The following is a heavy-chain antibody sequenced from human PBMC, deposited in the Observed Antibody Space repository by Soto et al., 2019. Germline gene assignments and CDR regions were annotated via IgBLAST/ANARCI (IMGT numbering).Heavy chain of an antibody. CDR3: ARKLELRGSYYYYYDMDV. J-gene: IGHJ6*02. D-gene: IGHD1-7*01. V-gene: IGHV1-2*02. CDR1: GYTFTDYY. CDR2: INPNSGGT. Sequence: GPVKVSCKASGYTFTDYYMHWVRQAPGQGLEWMGWINPNSGGTNYAQKFQGRVTMTRVTSISTAYMELSRLRSDDTAVYYCARKLELRGSYYYYYDMDVWGQGTTVTVSS.